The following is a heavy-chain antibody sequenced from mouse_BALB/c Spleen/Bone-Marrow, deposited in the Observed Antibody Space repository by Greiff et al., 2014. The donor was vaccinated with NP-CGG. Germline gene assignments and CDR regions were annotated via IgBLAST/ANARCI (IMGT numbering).Heavy chain of an antibody. V-gene: IGHV5-6*02. CDR2: ISNGGIYT. CDR1: GFTFSTYG. Sequence: DVKLVESGGDLVKPGGSLKLSCAASGFTFSTYGMSRVRQTPDKRLEWVAAISNGGIYTYYPDTVKGRFTISRDNAKNTLYLQMSSLKSEDTAMYYCVRPYDYGTWFAYWGQGTLVTVSA. CDR3: VRPYDYGTWFAY. J-gene: IGHJ3*01. D-gene: IGHD2-4*01.